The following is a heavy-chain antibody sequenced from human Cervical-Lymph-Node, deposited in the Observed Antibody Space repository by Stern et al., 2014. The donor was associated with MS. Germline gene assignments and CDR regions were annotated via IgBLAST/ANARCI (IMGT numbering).Heavy chain of an antibody. D-gene: IGHD6-6*01. V-gene: IGHV1-18*01. CDR2: ISAYNGNT. J-gene: IGHJ4*02. CDR3: ARTIEYSSSSHFDY. Sequence: DQLVESGAEVKKPGASGKVSCKASGYTFTSYGISWVRQAPGQGLEWMGWISAYNGNTNYAQKLQGRVTMTTDTSTSTAYMELRSLRSDDTAVYYCARTIEYSSSSHFDYWGQGTLVTVSS. CDR1: GYTFTSYG.